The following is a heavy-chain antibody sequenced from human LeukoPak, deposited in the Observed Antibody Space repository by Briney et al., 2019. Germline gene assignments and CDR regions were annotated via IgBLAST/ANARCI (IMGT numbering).Heavy chain of an antibody. D-gene: IGHD3-22*01. V-gene: IGHV4-61*02. CDR3: ARGPGYYYDSSGYQNPSYYFDY. Sequence: SETLSLTCTVSGGSISSGSYYWSWIRQPAGKGLERIGRIYTSGSTNYNPSLKSRVTISVDTSKNQFSLKLSSVTAADTAVYYCARGPGYYYDSSGYQNPSYYFDYWGQGTLVTVSS. J-gene: IGHJ4*02. CDR2: IYTSGST. CDR1: GGSISSGSYY.